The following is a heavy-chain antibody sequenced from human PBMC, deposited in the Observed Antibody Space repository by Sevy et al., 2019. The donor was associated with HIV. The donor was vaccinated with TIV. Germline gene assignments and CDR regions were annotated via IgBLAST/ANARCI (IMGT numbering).Heavy chain of an antibody. V-gene: IGHV1-69*13. J-gene: IGHJ6*02. Sequence: ASVMVSCKASGGTFSSYAISWVRQAPGQGLEWMGGIIPIFGTANYAQKFQGRVTITADESTSTAYMELSSLRSEDTAVYYCASMSCSGGSCYPHYYYYGMDVWGQGTTVTVSS. CDR2: IIPIFGTA. CDR1: GGTFSSYA. D-gene: IGHD2-15*01. CDR3: ASMSCSGGSCYPHYYYYGMDV.